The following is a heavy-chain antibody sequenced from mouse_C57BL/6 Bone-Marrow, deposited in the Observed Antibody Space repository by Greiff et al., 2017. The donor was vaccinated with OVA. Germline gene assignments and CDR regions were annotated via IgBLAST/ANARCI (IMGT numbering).Heavy chain of an antibody. Sequence: EVQRVESGGGLVQPKGSLKLSCAASGFSFNTYAMNWVRQAPGKGLEWVARIRSKSNNYATYYADSVKDRFTISRDDSESMLYLQMNNLKTEDTAMYYCVRLSGSSGWYCDVWGTGTTVTVSS. V-gene: IGHV10-1*01. D-gene: IGHD1-1*01. CDR1: GFSFNTYA. CDR3: VRLSGSSGWYCDV. CDR2: IRSKSNNYAT. J-gene: IGHJ1*03.